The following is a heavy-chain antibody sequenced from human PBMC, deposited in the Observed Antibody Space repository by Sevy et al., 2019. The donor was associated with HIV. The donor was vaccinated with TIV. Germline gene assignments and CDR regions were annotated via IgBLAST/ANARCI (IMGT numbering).Heavy chain of an antibody. CDR1: GFSFTSYE. CDR2: ISSRGTTI. J-gene: IGHJ6*02. CDR3: ARAGIGISGLTGAMDV. D-gene: IGHD2-15*01. V-gene: IGHV3-48*03. Sequence: GGALRLSCAASGFSFTSYEINWVRQAPGKGLEWVSYISSRGTTIYYADDGKGRFTISRDNAKNSLFLQMNSLRADDTAVYDCARAGIGISGLTGAMDVWGQGTTVTVSS.